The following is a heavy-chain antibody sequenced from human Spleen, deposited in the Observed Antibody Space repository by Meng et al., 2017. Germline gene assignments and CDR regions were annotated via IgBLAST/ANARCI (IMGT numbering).Heavy chain of an antibody. D-gene: IGHD4-11*01. CDR2: IKHSGST. J-gene: IGHJ4*02. Sequence: GPLLEWGPGVVKASATLTRTCLAVGGSLSDYYWIWIRQPRAKVLEWIGEIKHSGSTNYNPSLESRATISVDTSQNNLSLKLSSVTAADSAVYYCARGPTTMAHDFDYWGQGTLVTVSS. CDR1: GGSLSDYY. CDR3: ARGPTTMAHDFDY. V-gene: IGHV4-34*01.